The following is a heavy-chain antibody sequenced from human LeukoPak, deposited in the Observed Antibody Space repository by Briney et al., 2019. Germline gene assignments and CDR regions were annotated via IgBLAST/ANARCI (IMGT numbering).Heavy chain of an antibody. CDR3: ARDRDILVVVAALRQREMGGFDP. CDR1: GYTFTNYD. D-gene: IGHD2-15*01. CDR2: MNPKSGNT. Sequence: VASVKVSCKASGYTFTNYDINWVRQATGQGPEWMGWMNPKSGNTGYAQKFQGRVTMTRNTSISTAYMGLSSLRSDDTAVYYCARDRDILVVVAALRQREMGGFDPWGQGTLVTVSS. V-gene: IGHV1-8*01. J-gene: IGHJ5*02.